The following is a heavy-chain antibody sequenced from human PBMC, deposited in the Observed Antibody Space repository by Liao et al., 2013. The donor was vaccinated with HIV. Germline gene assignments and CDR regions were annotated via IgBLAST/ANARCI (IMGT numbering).Heavy chain of an antibody. CDR2: IYSSGSS. Sequence: QVQLQESGPGLVKPSQTLSLTCSVSGGSIRGGSYYWGWIRQPAGKGLEWVGHIYSSGSSNYNPALKSRVAISADTSKNQVSLRVDSVTAPDTGVYYCARCGDYRGSANGFDVWGQGTMVTVSS. D-gene: IGHD4-17*01. CDR3: ARCGDYRGSANGFDV. J-gene: IGHJ3*01. CDR1: GGSIRGGSYY. V-gene: IGHV4-61*02.